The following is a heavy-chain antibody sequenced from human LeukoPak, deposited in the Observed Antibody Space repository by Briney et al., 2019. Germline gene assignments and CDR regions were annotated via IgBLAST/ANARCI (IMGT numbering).Heavy chain of an antibody. D-gene: IGHD3-22*01. CDR2: ISGSGTGT. Sequence: PGGSLRLSCAASGFTFSSCAMGWVRQAPRKGLEWVSTISGSGTGTYYADSVKGRFTISRDNSKNTLYLQMNSLRAEDTAVYYCAKAPYYDSSGYYGGWGDYWGQGTLVTVSS. CDR1: GFTFSSCA. CDR3: AKAPYYDSSGYYGGWGDY. J-gene: IGHJ4*02. V-gene: IGHV3-23*01.